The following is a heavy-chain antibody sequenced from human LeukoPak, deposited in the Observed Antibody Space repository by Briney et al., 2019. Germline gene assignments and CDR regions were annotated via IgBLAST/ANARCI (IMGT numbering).Heavy chain of an antibody. V-gene: IGHV3-21*04. D-gene: IGHD3-10*01. CDR3: AREGTMVRGATGFV. CDR1: GFTFSSYS. Sequence: PGGSLRLSCAASGFTFSSYSMNWVRQAPGKGLEWVSSISSSSSYIYYADSVKGRFTISRHNSKNTLYLQMNSLRAEDTAVYYCAREGTMVRGATGFVWGQGTTVTVSS. CDR2: ISSSSSYI. J-gene: IGHJ6*02.